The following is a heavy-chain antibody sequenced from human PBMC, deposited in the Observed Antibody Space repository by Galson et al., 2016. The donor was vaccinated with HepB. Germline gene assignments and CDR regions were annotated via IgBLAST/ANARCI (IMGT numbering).Heavy chain of an antibody. J-gene: IGHJ4*02. V-gene: IGHV3-23*01. D-gene: IGHD1-26*01. CDR2: ISNTGGRT. Sequence: SLRLSCAASGFSFSRYAMSWVRQAPGKGLEWVSIISNTGGRTYYADSVKGRFTISRDNSKNTLHLQMKRLRDEDTALYYCAKYRSATYYTDYFEYWGQGTLVTVSS. CDR3: AKYRSATYYTDYFEY. CDR1: GFSFSRYA.